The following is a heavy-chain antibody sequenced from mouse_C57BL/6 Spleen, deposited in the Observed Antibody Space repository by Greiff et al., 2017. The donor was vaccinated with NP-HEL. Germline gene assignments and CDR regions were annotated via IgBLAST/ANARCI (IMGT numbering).Heavy chain of an antibody. CDR1: GYTFTSYW. J-gene: IGHJ2*01. Sequence: QVQLQQPGAELVRPGSSVKLSCKASGYTFTSYWMHWVKQRPIQGLEWIGNIDPSDSETHYNQKFKDKATLTVDKSSSTAYMQLSSLTSEDSAVYYCARSPIYDGLFDYWGQGTTLTVSS. D-gene: IGHD2-3*01. V-gene: IGHV1-52*01. CDR3: ARSPIYDGLFDY. CDR2: IDPSDSET.